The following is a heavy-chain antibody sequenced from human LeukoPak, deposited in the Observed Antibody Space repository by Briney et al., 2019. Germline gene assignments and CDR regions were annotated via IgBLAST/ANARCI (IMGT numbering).Heavy chain of an antibody. CDR2: TYPDDSDT. V-gene: IGHV5-51*01. D-gene: IGHD5-18*01. CDR1: GYSFTSQW. CDR3: ARPGYRYGTHY. Sequence: GESLRISCKASGYSFTSQWIGWVRQMPGKGLEWMGTTYPDDSDTRYSPSFQGQVNISADKSIRTAYRQWTSLKASDTAMYYCARPGYRYGTHYWGQGTLVTVSS. J-gene: IGHJ4*02.